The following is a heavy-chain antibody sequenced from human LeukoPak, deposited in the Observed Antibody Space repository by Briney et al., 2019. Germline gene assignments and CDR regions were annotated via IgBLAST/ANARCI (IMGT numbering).Heavy chain of an antibody. CDR2: IYYSGST. D-gene: IGHD2-2*01. J-gene: IGHJ6*02. CDR1: GGSISSYY. Sequence: SETLSLTCTVSGGSISSYYRSWIRQPPGKGLEWIGYIYYSGSTNYNPSLKSRVTISVDTSKNQFSLKLSSVTAADTAVYYCARLLGGYCSSTSCPHYGMDVWGQGTTVTVSS. V-gene: IGHV4-59*01. CDR3: ARLLGGYCSSTSCPHYGMDV.